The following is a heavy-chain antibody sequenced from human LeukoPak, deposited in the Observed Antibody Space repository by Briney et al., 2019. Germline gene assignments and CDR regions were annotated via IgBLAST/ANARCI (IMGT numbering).Heavy chain of an antibody. CDR3: ASGDTGLFDY. CDR1: GGSISSSSYY. Sequence: PSETLSLTCTVSGGSISSSSYYWGWIRQPPGKGLEWIGSIYYSGSTYYNPSLKSRVTISVDTSKNQFSLKLSSVTAADTAVYYCASGDTGLFDYWGQGTLVTVSS. J-gene: IGHJ4*02. D-gene: IGHD3-10*01. CDR2: IYYSGST. V-gene: IGHV4-39*07.